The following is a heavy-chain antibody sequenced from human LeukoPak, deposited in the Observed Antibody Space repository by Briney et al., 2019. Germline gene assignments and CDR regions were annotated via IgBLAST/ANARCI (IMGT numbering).Heavy chain of an antibody. CDR2: ISSSGSTI. CDR1: GFTFSDYY. CDR3: ARYYGDQKTGNYYYYGMDV. J-gene: IGHJ6*02. Sequence: PGGSLRLFCAACGFTFSDYYMSCLRKAPGKGLEWVSYISSSGSTIYYADSVKGRFSISRDNAKNSLYLQMNSLRAEDTAVYYCARYYGDQKTGNYYYYGMDVWGQGTTVTVSS. V-gene: IGHV3-11*01. D-gene: IGHD4-17*01.